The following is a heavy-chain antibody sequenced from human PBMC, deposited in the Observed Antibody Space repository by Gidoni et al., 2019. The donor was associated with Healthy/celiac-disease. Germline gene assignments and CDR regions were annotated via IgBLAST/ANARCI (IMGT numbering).Heavy chain of an antibody. J-gene: IGHJ6*02. D-gene: IGHD3-10*01. Sequence: EVKLLESGGGLVQPGGSLRLSCAASGFTCSSYAMSWVRQAPGKGLGWVSAISGSGGSTYYADSVKGRFTISRDNSKNTLYLQMNSLRAEDTAVYYCAKSGLSYGSGSYYSYYYGMDVWGQGTTVTVSS. CDR3: AKSGLSYGSGSYYSYYYGMDV. CDR2: ISGSGGST. CDR1: GFTCSSYA. V-gene: IGHV3-23*01.